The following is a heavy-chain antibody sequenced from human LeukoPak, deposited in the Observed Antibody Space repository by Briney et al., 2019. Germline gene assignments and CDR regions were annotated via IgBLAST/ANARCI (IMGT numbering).Heavy chain of an antibody. CDR2: ISGSGGST. CDR1: GFTFSKHG. V-gene: IGHV3-23*01. CDR3: AKDAAVGDYYYYYMGV. Sequence: GGSLRLSCAASGFTFSKHGMSWVRQAPGKGLEWVSAISGSGGSTYYADSVKGRFTISRDNSKNTLYLQMNSLRAEDTAVYYCAKDAAVGDYYYYYMGVWGKGTTVTISS. J-gene: IGHJ6*03. D-gene: IGHD6-19*01.